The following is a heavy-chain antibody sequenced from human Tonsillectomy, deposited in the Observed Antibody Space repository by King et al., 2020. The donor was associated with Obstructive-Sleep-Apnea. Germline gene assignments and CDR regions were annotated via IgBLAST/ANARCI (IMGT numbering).Heavy chain of an antibody. CDR3: ARHPSGATIRWYFDL. CDR1: GGSISSYY. CDR2: IYYSGST. D-gene: IGHD1-26*01. Sequence: QLQESGPGLVKPSETLSLTCTVSGGSISSYYWSWIRQPPGKGLEWIGYIYYSGSTNYNPSLKSRVTISVETSKNQFSLKLSSVTAADTAVYYCARHPSGATIRWYFDLWGRGTLVTVSS. V-gene: IGHV4-59*08. J-gene: IGHJ2*01.